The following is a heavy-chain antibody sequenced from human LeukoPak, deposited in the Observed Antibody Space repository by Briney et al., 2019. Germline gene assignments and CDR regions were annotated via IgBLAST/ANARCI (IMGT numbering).Heavy chain of an antibody. Sequence: GASVKVSCKASGYTFTGYYMHWVRQAPGQGLEWMGWINPSGGSTSYAQKFQGRVTMTRDMSTSTVYMELSSLRSEDTAVYYCARGGQLERSYYYYMDVWGKGTTVTVSS. CDR2: INPSGGST. D-gene: IGHD1-1*01. V-gene: IGHV1-46*01. CDR1: GYTFTGYY. CDR3: ARGGQLERSYYYYMDV. J-gene: IGHJ6*03.